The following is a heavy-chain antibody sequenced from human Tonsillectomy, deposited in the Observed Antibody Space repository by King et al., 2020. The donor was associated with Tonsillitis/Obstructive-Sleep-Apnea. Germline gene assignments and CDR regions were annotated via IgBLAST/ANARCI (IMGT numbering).Heavy chain of an antibody. V-gene: IGHV1-2*06. CDR3: ARERADDAYYDYFQY. CDR2: INPNSGGT. Sequence: VQLVQSGAEVKKPGASVKVSCKASGYTFTGYYMHWVRQPPGRGREWMGRINPNSGGTNYAQKLQGRVTMTRDTSISTAYMELSRLRSDDTAVFYCARERADDAYYDYFQYWGQGTLVTVSS. CDR1: GYTFTGYY. D-gene: IGHD3-22*01. J-gene: IGHJ1*01.